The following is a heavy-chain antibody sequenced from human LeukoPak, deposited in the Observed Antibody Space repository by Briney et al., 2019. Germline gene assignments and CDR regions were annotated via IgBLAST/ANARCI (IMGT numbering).Heavy chain of an antibody. CDR2: YDPEDGET. Sequence: GASVKVSCKVSGCTLTELSMHWVRQAPGKGLEWMGGYDPEDGETIYAQKFQGRVTMTEDTSTDTAYMELSSLRSEDTAVYYCASRPRIVGATPENDAFDIWGQGTMVTVSS. V-gene: IGHV1-24*01. D-gene: IGHD1-26*01. CDR3: ASRPRIVGATPENDAFDI. CDR1: GCTLTELS. J-gene: IGHJ3*02.